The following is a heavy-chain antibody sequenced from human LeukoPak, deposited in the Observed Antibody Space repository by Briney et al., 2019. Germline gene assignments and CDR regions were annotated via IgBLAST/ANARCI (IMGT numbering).Heavy chain of an antibody. D-gene: IGHD3-22*01. J-gene: IGHJ4*02. Sequence: SETLSLTCTVSGGSISSSSYYWGWIRQPPGKGLEWIGSIYYSGSTYYNPSLKSRVTISVDTSKKQFSLKLSSVTAADTAVYYCSYYDSSGYYYAFYWGQGTLVTVSS. CDR3: SYYDSSGYYYAFY. CDR2: IYYSGST. V-gene: IGHV4-39*01. CDR1: GGSISSSSYY.